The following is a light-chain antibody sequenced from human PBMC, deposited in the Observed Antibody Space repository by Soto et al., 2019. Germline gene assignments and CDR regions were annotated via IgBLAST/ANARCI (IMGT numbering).Light chain of an antibody. CDR1: QGISNY. J-gene: IGKJ3*01. Sequence: DIQMTQSPSSLSASVGDRVTITCRASQGISNYLAWYQQKPWKVPKLLIYAASTLQSGVPSRFSGSGSGTDFTLTISCLQPEDVATYYCQKYNRGPFAFGPGTRVDIK. CDR2: AAS. V-gene: IGKV1-27*01. CDR3: QKYNRGPFA.